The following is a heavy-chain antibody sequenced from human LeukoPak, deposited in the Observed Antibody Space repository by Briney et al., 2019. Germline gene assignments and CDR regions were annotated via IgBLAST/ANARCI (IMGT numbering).Heavy chain of an antibody. Sequence: GRSLRLSCAASGFTFSSYGMHWVRQAPGKGLEWVAGISYDGGNKYYADSVKGRFTISRDNSKNTLYLQVNSLRVEDTAVYYCAKCYVDTVLCYFDYWGQGTLVTVSS. V-gene: IGHV3-30*18. CDR1: GFTFSSYG. D-gene: IGHD5-18*01. CDR2: ISYDGGNK. J-gene: IGHJ4*02. CDR3: AKCYVDTVLCYFDY.